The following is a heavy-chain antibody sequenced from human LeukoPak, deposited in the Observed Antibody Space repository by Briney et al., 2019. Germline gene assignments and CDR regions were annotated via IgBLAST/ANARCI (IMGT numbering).Heavy chain of an antibody. V-gene: IGHV3-33*01. D-gene: IGHD3-10*01. J-gene: IGHJ3*01. CDR2: IWSDGSNI. CDR3: TTSPRGKGFDF. CDR1: GFSVTRTG. Sequence: GGSLRLSCEASGFSVTRTGMHWVRQTPGKGLEWVAVIWSDGSNINYPDSVKGRFTISRDTSKNRLYLQMDSLRVEDTAIYYCTTSPRGKGFDFWGRGTVVTVSS.